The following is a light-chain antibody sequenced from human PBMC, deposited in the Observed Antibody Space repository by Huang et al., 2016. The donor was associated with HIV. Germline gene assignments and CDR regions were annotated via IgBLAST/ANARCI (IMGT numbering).Light chain of an antibody. CDR1: QSVSTW. J-gene: IGKJ1*01. CDR3: QQYKGFPWT. CDR2: EAS. Sequence: DIQMTQSSSTLSASVGDTVTIACRASQSVSTWLAWYQQQAGRAPNLLIYEASTLESGVPSRFSGGGSGTDFTLTISSLQPDDFATYYCQQYKGFPWTFGQGTKVEV. V-gene: IGKV1-5*03.